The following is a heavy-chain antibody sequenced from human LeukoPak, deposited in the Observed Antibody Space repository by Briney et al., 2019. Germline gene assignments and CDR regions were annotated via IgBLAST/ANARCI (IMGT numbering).Heavy chain of an antibody. Sequence: AESLTLSCAASGFTFSIYWMQWVRQAPGKGLVWVSRVNSDGSSTNYADSVKGRFTISRDNAKNMLYLQMNSLSAEDTAMYYCAREGGLGYCTGDGCYSGWFDPWGQGTLVTVSS. CDR1: GFTFSIYW. J-gene: IGHJ5*02. V-gene: IGHV3-74*01. CDR3: AREGGLGYCTGDGCYSGWFDP. D-gene: IGHD2-15*01. CDR2: VNSDGSST.